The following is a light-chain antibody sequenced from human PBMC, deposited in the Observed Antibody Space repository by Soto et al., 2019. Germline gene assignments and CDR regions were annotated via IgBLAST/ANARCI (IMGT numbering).Light chain of an antibody. Sequence: IVLTQSPGTLYLSPGERATLSCRASQSISHKYLVWYQQEPGQAPRLLIHGVSIRATGIPDRFSGSGSGTDFTLTISRLEPEYFAVYYCQLYSGSPWTFGQGTKVEIK. CDR1: QSISHKY. J-gene: IGKJ1*01. CDR2: GVS. V-gene: IGKV3-20*01. CDR3: QLYSGSPWT.